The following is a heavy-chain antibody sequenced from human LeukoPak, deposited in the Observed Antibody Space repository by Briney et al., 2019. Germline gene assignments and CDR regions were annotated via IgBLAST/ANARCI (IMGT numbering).Heavy chain of an antibody. V-gene: IGHV3-48*03. CDR1: GFTFGSYE. Sequence: GGSLRLSCAASGFTFGSYEMNWVRQAPGKGLEWVSYMSSSGSTTKYADAVKGRFTMSRDNAKNSLYLQMNSLRAEDTAVYYCARGPSIAARYDAFDIWGQGTMVTVSS. J-gene: IGHJ3*02. CDR2: MSSSGSTT. D-gene: IGHD6-6*01. CDR3: ARGPSIAARYDAFDI.